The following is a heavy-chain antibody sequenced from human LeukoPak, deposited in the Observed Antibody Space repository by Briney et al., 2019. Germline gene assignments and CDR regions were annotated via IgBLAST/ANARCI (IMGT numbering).Heavy chain of an antibody. CDR3: ARGPGYCTNGVCYIRPPSPIDY. V-gene: IGHV3-21*01. CDR1: GFTFSSYS. D-gene: IGHD2-8*01. Sequence: GGSLRLSCAASGFTFSSYSMNWVRQAPGKGLEWVSSISSSSSYIYYTDSVKGRFTISRDNAKNSLYLQMNSLRAEDTAVYYCARGPGYCTNGVCYIRPPSPIDYWGQGTLVTVSS. J-gene: IGHJ4*02. CDR2: ISSSSSYI.